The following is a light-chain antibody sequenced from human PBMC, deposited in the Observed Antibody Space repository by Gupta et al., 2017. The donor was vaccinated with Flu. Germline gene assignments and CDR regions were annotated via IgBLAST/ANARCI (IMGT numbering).Light chain of an antibody. Sequence: PATLSVSPGERVTLSCRASQSVSFTLAWYQQKPGQAPRLLIYDASTRANGVPARFSGSGSGPEFTLTISSLQSEDFAVYYCQQYFDWPLTFGGRTKVEIK. CDR3: QQYFDWPLT. J-gene: IGKJ4*01. CDR2: DAS. V-gene: IGKV3-15*01. CDR1: QSVSFT.